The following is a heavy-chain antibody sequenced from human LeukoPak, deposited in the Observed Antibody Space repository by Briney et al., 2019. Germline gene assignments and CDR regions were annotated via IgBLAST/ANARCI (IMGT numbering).Heavy chain of an antibody. V-gene: IGHV3-33*01. J-gene: IGHJ3*02. CDR1: GVTFRSYG. D-gene: IGHD4-11*01. CDR2: IWYDGSNK. Sequence: GGSLRLSCAASGVTFRSYGIHWVRQAPGKGLEWVAVIWYDGSNKYYADSVKGRFTISRDNSKNTLYLQMNSLRAEDTAVYYCATRQYDAFDMWGQGTVVTVSA. CDR3: ATRQYDAFDM.